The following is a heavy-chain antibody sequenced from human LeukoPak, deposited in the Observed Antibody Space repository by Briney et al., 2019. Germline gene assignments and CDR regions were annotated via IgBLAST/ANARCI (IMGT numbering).Heavy chain of an antibody. J-gene: IGHJ4*02. CDR3: ARDVRGYSYGYFSYFDY. CDR2: IYYSGST. CDR1: GGSISSGGYY. V-gene: IGHV4-31*03. D-gene: IGHD5-18*01. Sequence: SETLSLTCTVSGGSISSGGYYWSWIRQHPGKGLEWIGYIYYSGSTYYNPSLKSRVTISVDTSKNQFSLKLSSVTAADTAVHYCARDVRGYSYGYFSYFDYWGQGTLVTVSS.